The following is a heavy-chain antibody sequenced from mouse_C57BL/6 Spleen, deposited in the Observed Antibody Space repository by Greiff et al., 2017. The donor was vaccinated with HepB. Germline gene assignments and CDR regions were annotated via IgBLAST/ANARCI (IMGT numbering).Heavy chain of an antibody. V-gene: IGHV1-26*01. Sequence: VQLQQSGPELVKPGASVKISCKASGYTFTDYYMNWVKQSHGKSLEWIGDINPNNGGTSYNQKFKGKATLTVDKSSSTAYMELRSLTSEDSAVYYCARPHAKGYAMDYWGQGTSVTVSS. CDR2: INPNNGGT. CDR3: ARPHAKGYAMDY. J-gene: IGHJ4*01. CDR1: GYTFTDYY.